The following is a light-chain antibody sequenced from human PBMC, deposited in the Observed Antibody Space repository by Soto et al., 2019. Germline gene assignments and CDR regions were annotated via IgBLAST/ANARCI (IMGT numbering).Light chain of an antibody. CDR3: QQYDSLPFT. Sequence: DIQMTQSPSSLSASVGDSVAITCRASQDISNFLNWYQQTPGKAPKLLTYDASDLETVVPSRFSGTVSGTDFTFTISNVQPEDTATYYCQQYDSLPFTFGPGTKVEIK. V-gene: IGKV1-33*01. J-gene: IGKJ3*01. CDR1: QDISNF. CDR2: DAS.